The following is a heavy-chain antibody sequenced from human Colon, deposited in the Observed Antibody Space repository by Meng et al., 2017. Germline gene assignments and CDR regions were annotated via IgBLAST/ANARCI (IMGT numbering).Heavy chain of an antibody. CDR1: GFTFSSYT. J-gene: IGHJ4*02. Sequence: GGSLRLSCAASGFTFSSYTMHWFRQAPGKGLEWVAVISYDGSNEYYADSVKGRFTISRDNSKNTLYLQMNNLRAEDTAVYYCARGSSIYYVLWSGYYNGDYWGQGTLVTVSS. V-gene: IGHV3-30*17. CDR3: ARGSSIYYVLWSGYYNGDY. CDR2: ISYDGSNE. D-gene: IGHD3-3*01.